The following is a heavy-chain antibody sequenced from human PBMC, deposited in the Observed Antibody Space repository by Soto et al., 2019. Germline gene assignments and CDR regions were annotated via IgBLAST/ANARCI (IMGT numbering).Heavy chain of an antibody. CDR2: IYHSGST. CDR1: GYSISSGYY. CDR3: ATALGAGFGELSENWFDP. D-gene: IGHD3-10*01. J-gene: IGHJ5*02. V-gene: IGHV4-38-2*01. Sequence: PSETLSLTCAVSGYSISSGYYWGWIRQPPGKGLEWIGSIYHSGSTYYNPSLKSRVTISVDTSKNQFSLKLSSVTAADTAVYYCATALGAGFGELSENWFDPWGQGTLVTV.